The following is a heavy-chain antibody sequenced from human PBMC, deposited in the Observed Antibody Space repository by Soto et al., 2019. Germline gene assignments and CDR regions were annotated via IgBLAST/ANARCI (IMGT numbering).Heavy chain of an antibody. CDR3: ARAELELRSYYYYGMDV. Sequence: ASVKVSCKASGYTFTSYGISWVRQAPGQGLEWMGWISAYNGNTNYAQKFQGRVTMTTDASTSTAYMELSSLRSEDTAVYYCARAELELRSYYYYGMDVWGQGTTVTVSS. V-gene: IGHV1-18*01. J-gene: IGHJ6*02. CDR1: GYTFTSYG. D-gene: IGHD1-7*01. CDR2: ISAYNGNT.